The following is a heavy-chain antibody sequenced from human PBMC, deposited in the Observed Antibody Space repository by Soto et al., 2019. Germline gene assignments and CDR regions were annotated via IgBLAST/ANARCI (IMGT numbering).Heavy chain of an antibody. J-gene: IGHJ4*02. CDR1: GFTFNRHP. CDR2: ISHDANNK. CDR3: ARASGHIYATLHGPFDH. Sequence: QVQLVESGGGVVQPGRSLRLSCAASGFTFNRHPLHWVRQAPGKGLEWVAVISHDANNKYYADSVKGRFTISRDNSMNMLYLHMNALRTEDTAIFYCARASGHIYATLHGPFDHWGQGALCTVSS. V-gene: IGHV3-30-3*01. D-gene: IGHD3-16*01.